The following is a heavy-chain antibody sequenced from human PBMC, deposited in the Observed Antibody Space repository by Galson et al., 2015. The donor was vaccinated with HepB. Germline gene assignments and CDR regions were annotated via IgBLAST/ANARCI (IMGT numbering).Heavy chain of an antibody. Sequence: ETLSLTCTVSGGSISSSYWSWIRQPPGKGLEWIGYIYYTGSTNYNPSLKSRVTLSVDASKKQISLRLRSVTAADTAVYYCARGVKQWPEGPSVGYYYYYMDVWGKGTTVTVSS. V-gene: IGHV4-59*01. CDR3: ARGVKQWPEGPSVGYYYYYMDV. D-gene: IGHD6-19*01. CDR1: GGSISSSY. CDR2: IYYTGST. J-gene: IGHJ6*03.